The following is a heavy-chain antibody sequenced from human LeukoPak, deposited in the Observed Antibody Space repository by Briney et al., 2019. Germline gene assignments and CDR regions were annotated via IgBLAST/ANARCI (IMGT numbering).Heavy chain of an antibody. CDR3: GKKEVGLRRPIDY. J-gene: IGHJ4*02. D-gene: IGHD1-26*01. V-gene: IGHV2-5*08. CDR2: IYWDDEK. Sequence: TLSLTCTVSGGSISSYYWSWIRQPPGKALEWLALIYWDDEKRYSPSLKSRLSITKDTSKNQVVLTMTDTHPVDTATYFCGKKEVGLRRPIDYWGQGTLVTVSS. CDR1: GGSISSYYW.